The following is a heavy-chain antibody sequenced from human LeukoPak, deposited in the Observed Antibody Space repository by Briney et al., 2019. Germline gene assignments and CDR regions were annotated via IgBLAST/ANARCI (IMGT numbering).Heavy chain of an antibody. D-gene: IGHD5-24*01. Sequence: GGSLRLSCAASGFTFSSYEMNWVRQAPGKGLEWVSYISSSGSTIYYADSVKGRFTISRDNAKNSLYLQMNSLGAEDTAVYYCARDAGRDGYSFDYWGQGTLVTVSS. CDR2: ISSSGSTI. CDR1: GFTFSSYE. J-gene: IGHJ4*02. V-gene: IGHV3-48*03. CDR3: ARDAGRDGYSFDY.